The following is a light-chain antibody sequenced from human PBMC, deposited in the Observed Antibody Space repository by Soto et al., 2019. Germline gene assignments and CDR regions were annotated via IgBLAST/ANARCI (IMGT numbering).Light chain of an antibody. CDR1: QVISGDH. J-gene: IGKJ2*01. CDR3: QQYGSSPYT. CDR2: GAS. Sequence: VLTQSPGTLSLSPGERATLSCGASQVISGDHLAWYQQKPGQAPSLLLYGASNRATGIPDRVSGSGSGTDFTLTISRLEPEDFAVYSCQQYGSSPYTFGQGTKLEIK. V-gene: IGKV3-20*01.